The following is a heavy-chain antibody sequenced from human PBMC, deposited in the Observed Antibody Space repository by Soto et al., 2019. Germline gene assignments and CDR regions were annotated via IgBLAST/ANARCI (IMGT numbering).Heavy chain of an antibody. J-gene: IGHJ5*02. V-gene: IGHV3-49*03. CDR3: TTPTYYYDSSGYAPQDNWFDP. CDR2: IRSKAYGGTT. D-gene: IGHD3-22*01. CDR1: GFTFGDYA. Sequence: PGGSLRLSCTASGFTFGDYAMSWFRQAPGKXLEWVGFIRSKAYGGTTEYAASVKGRFTISRDDSKSIAYLQMNSLKTEDTAVYYCTTPTYYYDSSGYAPQDNWFDPWGQGTLVTVSS.